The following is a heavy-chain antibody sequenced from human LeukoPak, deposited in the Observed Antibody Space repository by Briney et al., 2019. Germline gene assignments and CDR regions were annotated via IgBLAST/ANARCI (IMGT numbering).Heavy chain of an antibody. V-gene: IGHV5-51*01. CDR2: IYPGDSNT. CDR1: GYSFTTYW. CDR3: ARHIVATPFDI. J-gene: IGHJ3*02. D-gene: IGHD5-12*01. Sequence: GESLKISCKGSGYSFTTYWIGWVRQMPGKGLEWMGLIYPGDSNTRYSPSFQGQVTISADKSISTAYLQWSSLKASDTAMYYCARHIVATPFDIWGQGTMVTVSS.